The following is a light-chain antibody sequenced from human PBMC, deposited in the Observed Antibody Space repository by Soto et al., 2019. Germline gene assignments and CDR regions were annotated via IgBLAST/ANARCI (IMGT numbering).Light chain of an antibody. V-gene: IGLV2-8*01. CDR1: SSDVGGYNY. J-gene: IGLJ1*01. Sequence: QSALTQPPSASGSPGQSVTISCTGTSSDVGGYNYVSWYQQHPGKAPKLMIYEVSKRPSGVPDRFSGSKSGNTASLTVSGLQAEDEAEYYCSSYAGSLYVFGTGTKATVL. CDR3: SSYAGSLYV. CDR2: EVS.